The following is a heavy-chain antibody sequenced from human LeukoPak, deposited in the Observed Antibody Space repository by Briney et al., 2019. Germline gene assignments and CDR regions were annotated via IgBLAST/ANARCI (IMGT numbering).Heavy chain of an antibody. CDR2: FYGGAGGI. D-gene: IGHD2-8*02. J-gene: IGHJ6*02. V-gene: IGHV3-66*01. CDR1: GFTVSDNY. CDR3: ATASLHDSTDSYGVDV. Sequence: GGSLRLSCAASGFTVSDNYMSWVRQAPGKGLECVSVFYGGAGGIYYADSVKGRFTISRDTSKNTLDLQMNSLRAEDTAVYYCATASLHDSTDSYGVDVWGQGTTVTVSS.